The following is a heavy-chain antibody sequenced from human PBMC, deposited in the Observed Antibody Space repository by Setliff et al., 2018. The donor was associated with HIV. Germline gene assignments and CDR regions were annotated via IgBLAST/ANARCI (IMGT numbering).Heavy chain of an antibody. CDR2: IHQSGNT. V-gene: IGHV4-4*02. CDR1: GASISSSNW. J-gene: IGHJ4*02. CDR3: ARAVSHVDY. Sequence: SETLSLTCAVSGASISSSNWWRWVRQTPGKGLEWIGEIHQSGNTNYNPSLKSRVTISIDKSKNQFSLKLTAVTAADTAVYYCARAVSHVDYWGQGTLVTVSS.